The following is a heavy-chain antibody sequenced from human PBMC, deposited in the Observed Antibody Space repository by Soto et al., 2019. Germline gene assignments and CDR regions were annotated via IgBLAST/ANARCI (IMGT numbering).Heavy chain of an antibody. J-gene: IGHJ6*02. D-gene: IGHD6-13*01. CDR2: ISGSGGST. V-gene: IGHV3-23*01. CDR3: AKDGGATGYSSSREGGYYYYYYGMDV. CDR1: GFTFSSYA. Sequence: GGSLRLSCAASGFTFSSYAMSWVRQAPGKGLEWDSAISGSGGSTYYADSVKGRFTISRDNSKNTLYLQMNSLRAEDTAVYYCAKDGGATGYSSSREGGYYYYYYGMDVWGQGTTVTVSS.